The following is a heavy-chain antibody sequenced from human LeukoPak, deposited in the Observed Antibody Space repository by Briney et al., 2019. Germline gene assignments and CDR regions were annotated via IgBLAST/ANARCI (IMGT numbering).Heavy chain of an antibody. D-gene: IGHD6-6*01. CDR2: ISGSGGGT. CDR1: GFTFSTYA. J-gene: IGHJ3*02. Sequence: PGGSLRLSCAASGFTFSTYAMNWVRQAPGKGLEWVSVISGSGGGTYYADSVKGRFTISRDDSKNMLFLQMNSLRGEDTALYYCAKSPYSGAARGAFDIWGQGAMVTVSS. CDR3: AKSPYSGAARGAFDI. V-gene: IGHV3-23*01.